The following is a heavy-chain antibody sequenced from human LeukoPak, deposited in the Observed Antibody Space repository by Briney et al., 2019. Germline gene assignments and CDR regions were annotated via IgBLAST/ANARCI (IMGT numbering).Heavy chain of an antibody. CDR2: ISGYYGNT. J-gene: IGHJ4*02. D-gene: IGHD6-19*01. CDR1: GYTFTSYG. Sequence: ASVTVSCKASGYTFTSYGISWVRQAPGQGLEWMGWISGYYGNTDSAQNLQGRVTMTRDTSTSTAYMELRSLTSDDTAVYYCARRGPVGGGWGFDYWGQGILVTVSS. V-gene: IGHV1-18*01. CDR3: ARRGPVGGGWGFDY.